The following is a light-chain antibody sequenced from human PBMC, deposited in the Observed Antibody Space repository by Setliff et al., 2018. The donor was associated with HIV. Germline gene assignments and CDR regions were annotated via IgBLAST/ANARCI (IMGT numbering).Light chain of an antibody. Sequence: QSALTQPRSVSGSLGQSVTISCTGTSSDVGGYNFVSWYQHHPGKAPKLMIYDVSNRPSGVPDRFSGSKSGNTASLTISGLQAEDETDYYCCSYAGSSTVVFGTGTKVTVL. CDR2: DVS. V-gene: IGLV2-11*01. CDR1: SSDVGGYNF. J-gene: IGLJ1*01. CDR3: CSYAGSSTVV.